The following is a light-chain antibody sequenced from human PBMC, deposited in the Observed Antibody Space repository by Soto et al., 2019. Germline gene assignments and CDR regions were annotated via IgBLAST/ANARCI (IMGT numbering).Light chain of an antibody. J-gene: IGKJ1*01. CDR1: QSVSSSY. V-gene: IGKV3-20*01. Sequence: EIVLTQSPGPLSLSPGERATLSCRASQSVSSSYLAWYQQKPGQAPRLLIYGASTRATGIPDRFSGSGSGTDFTLTISRLEPEDFGTYYCQQYNSHPWTFGQGTKVEMK. CDR2: GAS. CDR3: QQYNSHPWT.